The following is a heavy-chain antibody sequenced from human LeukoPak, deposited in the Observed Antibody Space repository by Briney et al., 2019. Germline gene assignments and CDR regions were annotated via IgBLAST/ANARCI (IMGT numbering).Heavy chain of an antibody. J-gene: IGHJ5*02. CDR2: IIPIFGTA. V-gene: IGHV1-69*13. D-gene: IGHD2-15*01. CDR1: GGTFSSYA. CDR3: ARGYCSGGSCYHNWFDP. Sequence: ASVKVSCKASGGTFSSYAISWVRQAPGQGLEWMGGIIPIFGTANYAQKFQGRVTITADESTSTAYMELSSLRSEDTAVYYCARGYCSGGSCYHNWFDPWGQGTLVTVSS.